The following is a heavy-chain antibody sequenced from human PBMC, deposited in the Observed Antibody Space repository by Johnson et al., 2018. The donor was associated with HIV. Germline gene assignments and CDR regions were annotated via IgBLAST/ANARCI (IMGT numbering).Heavy chain of an antibody. CDR3: AKDRWELFWGGGEASHDAFDI. J-gene: IGHJ3*02. V-gene: IGHV3-20*04. CDR2: INWNGGST. D-gene: IGHD1-26*01. CDR1: GFTFDDYG. Sequence: EVQLVESGGGVVRPGRSLRLSCAASGFTFDDYGMTWVRQPPGKGLEWVSGINWNGGSTGYADSVKGRFTISRDNSENTLYLQMSSLRAEDTALYYCAKDRWELFWGGGEASHDAFDIWGQGTMVTVSS.